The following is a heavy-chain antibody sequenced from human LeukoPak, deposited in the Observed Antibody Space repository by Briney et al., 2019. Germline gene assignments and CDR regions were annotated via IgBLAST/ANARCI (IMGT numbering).Heavy chain of an antibody. CDR3: ARRSGSFQGDYNFDY. CDR1: GYSFTSYW. CDR2: IYPGDYDT. Sequence: GESLKISCKGSGYSFTSYWIAWVRQMPGKGLEWMGIIYPGDYDTRYSPSFQGQVTISADKSISTAYLQWSSLKASDTAMYYCARRSGSFQGDYNFDYWGQGTLVTVSS. J-gene: IGHJ4*02. D-gene: IGHD1-26*01. V-gene: IGHV5-51*01.